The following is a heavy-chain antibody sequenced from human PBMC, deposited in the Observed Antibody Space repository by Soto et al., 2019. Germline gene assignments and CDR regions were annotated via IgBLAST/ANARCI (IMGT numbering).Heavy chain of an antibody. J-gene: IGHJ3*02. CDR1: GFTFSSYA. V-gene: IGHV3-23*01. CDR3: AKDKYDYIWGSYRFAFDI. Sequence: EVQLLESGGGLVQPGGSLRLSCAASGFTFSSYAMSWVRQAPGKGLEWVSAISGSGGSTYYADSVKGRFTISRDNSKNTLYLQMNSLRDEDTAVYYCAKDKYDYIWGSYRFAFDIWGQGTMVTVSS. D-gene: IGHD3-16*02. CDR2: ISGSGGST.